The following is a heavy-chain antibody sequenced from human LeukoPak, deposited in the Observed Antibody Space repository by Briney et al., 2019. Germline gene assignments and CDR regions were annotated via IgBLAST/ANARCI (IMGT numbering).Heavy chain of an antibody. CDR3: ASTVTNDY. CDR1: GGSISSYY. D-gene: IGHD4-11*01. Sequence: ETLSLTCTVSGGSISSYYWSWIRQPPGKGLEWVSSISSSSSYIYYADSVKGRFTISRDNAKNSLYLQMNSLRAEDTAVYYCASTVTNDYWGQGTLVTVSS. V-gene: IGHV3-21*01. J-gene: IGHJ4*02. CDR2: ISSSSSYI.